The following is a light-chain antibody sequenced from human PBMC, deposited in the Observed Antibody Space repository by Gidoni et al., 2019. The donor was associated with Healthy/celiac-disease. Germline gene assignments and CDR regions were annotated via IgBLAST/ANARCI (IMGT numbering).Light chain of an antibody. CDR1: QSVSSY. V-gene: IGKV3-11*01. Sequence: EIVLTQSPATLSSSPGERATLSCRASQSVSSYLAWYQQKPGQAPRLLIYDASNRATGIPARFSGRGSGTDFTLTISSREPEDFAVYYCQQRSNLWTFGQGTKVEIK. CDR3: QQRSNLWT. J-gene: IGKJ1*01. CDR2: DAS.